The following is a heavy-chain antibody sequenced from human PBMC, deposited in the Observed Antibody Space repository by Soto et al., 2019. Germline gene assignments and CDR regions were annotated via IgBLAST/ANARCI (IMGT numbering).Heavy chain of an antibody. CDR3: AKAGGEDPVALAY. V-gene: IGHV4-30-2*01. J-gene: IGHJ4*02. CDR2: IYHSGST. D-gene: IGHD6-19*01. Sequence: SETLSLTCAVSGGSISSGGYSWSWIRQPPGKGLEWIGYIYHSGSTYYNPSLKSRVTISVDRSKNQFSLKLSSVTAADTAVYYCAKAGGEDPVALAYWSQGTLVTVSS. CDR1: GGSISSGGYS.